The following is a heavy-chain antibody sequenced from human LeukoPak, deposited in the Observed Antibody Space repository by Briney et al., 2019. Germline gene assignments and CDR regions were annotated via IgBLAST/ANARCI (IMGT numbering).Heavy chain of an antibody. CDR2: IIPIFGTA. J-gene: IGHJ6*03. Sequence: SVKVSCKASGGTFSSYAISWVRQAPGQGLEWMGGIIPIFGTANYAQKFQGRVTITADESTSTAYMELSSLRSEDTAVYYCARGPSITMVRGGQWYYYMDVWGKGTTVTISS. D-gene: IGHD3-10*01. CDR1: GGTFSSYA. CDR3: ARGPSITMVRGGQWYYYMDV. V-gene: IGHV1-69*13.